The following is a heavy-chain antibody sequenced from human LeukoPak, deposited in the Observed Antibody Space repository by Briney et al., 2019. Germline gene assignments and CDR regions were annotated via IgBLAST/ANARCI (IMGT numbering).Heavy chain of an antibody. CDR1: GYTFTGYY. D-gene: IGHD1-26*01. CDR2: INPNSGGT. V-gene: IGHV1-2*06. CDR3: ARDWDSGSYFNYYYGMDV. J-gene: IGHJ6*02. Sequence: ASVKVSCKASGYTFTGYYMHWVRQAPGQGLEWMGRINPNSGGTNYAQKLQGRVTMTTDTSTSTAYMELRSLRSDDTAVYYCARDWDSGSYFNYYYGMDVWGQGTTVTVSS.